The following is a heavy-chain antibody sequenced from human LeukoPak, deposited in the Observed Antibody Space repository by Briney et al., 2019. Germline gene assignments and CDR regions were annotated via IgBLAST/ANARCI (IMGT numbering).Heavy chain of an antibody. V-gene: IGHV3-7*03. Sequence: QPGGSLRLSCAASGFTFSRYWMSWVRQAPGRGMEWVANIKHDASQKYYVDSVKGRITISRDNAKNSLYLQMNSLTAEDTAVYFCARDGMGGIKAFDIWGQGTMVTVSS. D-gene: IGHD3-10*01. CDR2: IKHDASQK. J-gene: IGHJ3*02. CDR3: ARDGMGGIKAFDI. CDR1: GFTFSRYW.